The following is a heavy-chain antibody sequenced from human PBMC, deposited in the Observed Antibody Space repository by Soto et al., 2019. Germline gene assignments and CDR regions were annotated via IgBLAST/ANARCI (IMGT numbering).Heavy chain of an antibody. CDR1: GGSFSGYY. V-gene: IGHV4-34*01. Sequence: SETLSLTCAVYGGSFSGYYWSWIRQPPGKGLEWIGEINHSGSTNYNPSLKSRVTISVDTSKNQFSLKLSSVTAADTAVYYCARGGIAARLGKNFDSRGQGTLVTVS. J-gene: IGHJ4*02. CDR3: ARGGIAARLGKNFDS. D-gene: IGHD6-6*01. CDR2: INHSGST.